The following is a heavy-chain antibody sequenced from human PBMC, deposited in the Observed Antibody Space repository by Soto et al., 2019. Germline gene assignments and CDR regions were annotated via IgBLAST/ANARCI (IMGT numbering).Heavy chain of an antibody. J-gene: IGHJ4*02. Sequence: ASVKVSCKASGYTFTSYAMHWVRQAPGQRFEWMGWINAGNGNTKYSQKFQGRVTITRDTSASTAYMELSSLRSEDTAVYYCARDSEITMIVVETDYFDYWGQGTLVTSPQ. CDR1: GYTFTSYA. D-gene: IGHD3-22*01. V-gene: IGHV1-3*01. CDR2: INAGNGNT. CDR3: ARDSEITMIVVETDYFDY.